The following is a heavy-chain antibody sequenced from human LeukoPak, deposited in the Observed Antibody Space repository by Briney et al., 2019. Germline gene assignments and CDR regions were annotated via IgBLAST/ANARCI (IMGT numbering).Heavy chain of an antibody. CDR1: GYTFTSYD. V-gene: IGHV1-8*01. J-gene: IGHJ4*02. D-gene: IGHD1-26*01. Sequence: ASVKVSCKASGYTFTSYDINWVRQATGQGLEWMGWMNPNSGNTGYAQKFQGRVTMTRNTSISTAYMELSSLRSEDTAAYYCARGNSGSRSVVRWGRGTLVTVSS. CDR3: ARGNSGSRSVVR. CDR2: MNPNSGNT.